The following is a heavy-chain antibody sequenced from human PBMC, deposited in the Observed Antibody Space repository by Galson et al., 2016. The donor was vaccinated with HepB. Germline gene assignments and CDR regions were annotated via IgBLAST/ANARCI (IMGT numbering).Heavy chain of an antibody. Sequence: ALILSCAASGVTFSSCGMHWVRQAPGKGREGVAVISYVGSNKSYADSVKGRFTISRDNSKYKLYLQMNSLSAEDTAVYYCAKDRRYGYFGSGGMDVWGQGTTVTVSS. CDR3: AKDRRYGYFGSGGMDV. CDR1: GVTFSSCG. V-gene: IGHV3-30*18. J-gene: IGHJ6*02. CDR2: ISYVGSNK. D-gene: IGHD3-10*01.